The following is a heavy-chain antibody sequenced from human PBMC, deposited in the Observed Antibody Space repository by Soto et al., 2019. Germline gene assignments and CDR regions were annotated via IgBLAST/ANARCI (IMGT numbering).Heavy chain of an antibody. Sequence: QVQLVQSGAEVKKPGSSVKVSCKASGGTFSSYAISWVRQAPGQGLEWLGGIIPIFGTANYAQKFKGRVTINADESTSPAYMELSSLRSEDPAVYYCARGRAYSSGWYYFDYWGQGTLVTVSS. CDR2: IIPIFGTA. D-gene: IGHD6-19*01. J-gene: IGHJ4*02. CDR1: GGTFSSYA. CDR3: ARGRAYSSGWYYFDY. V-gene: IGHV1-69*01.